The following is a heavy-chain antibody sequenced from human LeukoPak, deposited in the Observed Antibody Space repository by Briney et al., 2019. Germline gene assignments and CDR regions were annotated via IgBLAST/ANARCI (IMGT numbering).Heavy chain of an antibody. V-gene: IGHV4-34*01. CDR2: INHSGST. Sequence: SETLSLTCAVYGGSFSGYYWSWIRQPPGKGLEWIGEINHSGSTNYNPSLKSRVTISVDTSKNQFSLKLSSVTAADTAVYYCASQSAAAGNYYYGMDVWGQGTTVTVSS. J-gene: IGHJ6*02. D-gene: IGHD6-13*01. CDR1: GGSFSGYY. CDR3: ASQSAAAGNYYYGMDV.